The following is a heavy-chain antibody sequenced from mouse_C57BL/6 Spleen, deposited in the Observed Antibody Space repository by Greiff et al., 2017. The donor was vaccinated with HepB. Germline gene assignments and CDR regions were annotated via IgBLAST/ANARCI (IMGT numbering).Heavy chain of an antibody. J-gene: IGHJ3*01. V-gene: IGHV5-4*01. Sequence: DVMLVESGGGLVKPGGSLKLSCAASGFTFSSYAMSWVRQTPEKRLEWVATISDGGSYTYYPDNVKGRFTISRDNAKNNLYLQMSHLKSEDTAMYYCARDFSIRGGFAYWGQGTLVTVSA. CDR1: GFTFSSYA. CDR2: ISDGGSYT. CDR3: ARDFSIRGGFAY.